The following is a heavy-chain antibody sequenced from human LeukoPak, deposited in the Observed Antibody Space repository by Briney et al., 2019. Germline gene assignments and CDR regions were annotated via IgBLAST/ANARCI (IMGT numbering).Heavy chain of an antibody. V-gene: IGHV4-59*12. CDR2: IYYSGST. CDR3: ARRSGDYFDY. Sequence: SEALFLTCTVSGGSISTYYWSWIRQPPGRGLGWIGYIYYSGSTNYNPSLKSRVTISVDTSKNQFCLKLSSVAAADTAVYYCARRSGDYFDYWGQGTLVTVSS. J-gene: IGHJ4*02. CDR1: GGSISTYY. D-gene: IGHD3-10*01.